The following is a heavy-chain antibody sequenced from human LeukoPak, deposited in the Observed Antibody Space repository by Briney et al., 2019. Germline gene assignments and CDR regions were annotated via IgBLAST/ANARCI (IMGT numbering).Heavy chain of an antibody. CDR1: GYSFTSYW. Sequence: KPGESLKISCKGSGYSFTSYWIGWVRQMPGKGLEWMGIIYPGDSDTRYSPSFQGQVTISADKSISTAYLQWSSLKASDTAMYYCTRLCSPLESGYDSGWVDVWGQGTTVTVSS. V-gene: IGHV5-51*01. J-gene: IGHJ6*02. D-gene: IGHD5-12*01. CDR2: IYPGDSDT. CDR3: TRLCSPLESGYDSGWVDV.